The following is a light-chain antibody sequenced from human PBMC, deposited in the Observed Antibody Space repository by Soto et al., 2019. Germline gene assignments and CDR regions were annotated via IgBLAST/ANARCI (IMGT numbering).Light chain of an antibody. CDR2: AAS. Sequence: DFQMTQSPSSLSASVADRVTITCRASQSISSYLNWYQQKPGKAPKLLIYAASSLQSGVPSRFSGSGSGTDFTLTISSLQPEDFATYYCQQSYSTPLYTFGQGTKLEIK. CDR1: QSISSY. V-gene: IGKV1-39*01. CDR3: QQSYSTPLYT. J-gene: IGKJ2*01.